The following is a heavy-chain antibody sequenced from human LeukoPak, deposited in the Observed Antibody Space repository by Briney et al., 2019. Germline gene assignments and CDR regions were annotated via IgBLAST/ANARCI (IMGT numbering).Heavy chain of an antibody. V-gene: IGHV3-21*01. CDR1: GFTFDTYR. J-gene: IGHJ4*02. CDR2: ISASGSYI. D-gene: IGHD1-1*01. Sequence: GGSLRLSCAASGFTFDTYRMNWVRQAPGKGLEWVSSISASGSYIYYAASLKGRFTISRDNTKNSLFLQMNSLRAEDTAVYYCARDSPGTTASDYWGQGTLVTVSS. CDR3: ARDSPGTTASDY.